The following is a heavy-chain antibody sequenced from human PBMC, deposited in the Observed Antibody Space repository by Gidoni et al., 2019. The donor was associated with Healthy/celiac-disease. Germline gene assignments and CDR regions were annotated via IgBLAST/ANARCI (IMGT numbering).Heavy chain of an antibody. CDR1: GFSLSTSGVG. CDR2: IYWDDDK. J-gene: IGHJ6*03. CDR3: AHTQEWELLTIDYYYYMDV. D-gene: IGHD1-26*01. Sequence: QITLKESGPTLVKPTQTLTLTCTFSGFSLSTSGVGVGWIRQPPGKALEWLALIYWDDDKRYSPSLKSRLTITKDTSKNQVVLTMTNMDPVDTATYYCAHTQEWELLTIDYYYYMDVWGKGTTVTVSS. V-gene: IGHV2-5*02.